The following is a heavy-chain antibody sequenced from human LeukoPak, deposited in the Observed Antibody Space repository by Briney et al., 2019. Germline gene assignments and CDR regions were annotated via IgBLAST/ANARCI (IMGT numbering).Heavy chain of an antibody. V-gene: IGHV5-51*01. CDR1: GYSFTSYW. J-gene: IGHJ6*03. CDR3: ARLLGDKWLSPGGYYYYYYRDV. Sequence: GESLKISCKGSGYSFTSYWIGWVRQMPGKGLEWMGIIYPGDSDTRYSPSFQGQVTISADKSISTAYLQWSSLKASDTAMYYCARLLGDKWLSPGGYYYYYYRDVGGKGTRVTVPS. D-gene: IGHD5-12*01. CDR2: IYPGDSDT.